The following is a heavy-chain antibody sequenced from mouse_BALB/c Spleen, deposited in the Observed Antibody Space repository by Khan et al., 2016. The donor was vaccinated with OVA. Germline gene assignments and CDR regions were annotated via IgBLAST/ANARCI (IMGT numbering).Heavy chain of an antibody. J-gene: IGHJ3*01. CDR1: GYAFSNYW. Sequence: QVQLQQSGAELVRPGSSLKISCKASGYAFSNYWMNWVKQGPGQGLEWIGQIYPGDGNTNYNGKITDKVTLTEDTSNNTVYMTHSSLTSEDSAVYFCARSGYDFFAYWGQGTLVTVSA. CDR3: ARSGYDFFAY. CDR2: IYPGDGNT. V-gene: IGHV1-80*01. D-gene: IGHD2-2*01.